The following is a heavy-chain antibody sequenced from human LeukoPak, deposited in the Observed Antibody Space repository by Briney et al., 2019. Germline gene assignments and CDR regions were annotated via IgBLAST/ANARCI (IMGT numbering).Heavy chain of an antibody. CDR1: GFTFSNYA. D-gene: IGHD6-19*01. Sequence: GGPLRLSCGASGFTFSNYAMNWVRQAPGKGLEWVSSISGSSSHTYYADSLKGRFTISRDNARNSLYLQLNSLRADDTAVYYCATDSPVAGSKALDYWGQGTLVTVSS. J-gene: IGHJ4*02. CDR3: ATDSPVAGSKALDY. CDR2: ISGSSSHT. V-gene: IGHV3-21*01.